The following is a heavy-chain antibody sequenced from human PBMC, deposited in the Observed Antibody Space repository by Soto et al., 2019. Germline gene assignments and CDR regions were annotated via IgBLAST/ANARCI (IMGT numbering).Heavy chain of an antibody. V-gene: IGHV4-4*02. CDR2: IYHSGST. D-gene: IGHD6-13*01. CDR3: ARVTCRRANSSSGHILDY. J-gene: IGHJ4*02. Sequence: QVQLQESGPGLVNPSATLSLTCAVSGGSISRSNWGSRVRQPPGQGLEWFGDIYHSGSTNYNPSLKSRVAISVDKSKNQFSLKLSSVTAADTAVYYCARVTCRRANSSSGHILDYWGQGTLVTVSS. CDR1: GGSISRSNW.